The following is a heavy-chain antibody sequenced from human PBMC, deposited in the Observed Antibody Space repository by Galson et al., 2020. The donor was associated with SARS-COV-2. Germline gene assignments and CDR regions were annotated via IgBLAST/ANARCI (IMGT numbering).Heavy chain of an antibody. Sequence: GGSLRLSCAASGFTFSSYWMSWVRQPPGKGLEWVANIKQDGSEKYYVDSVKGRFTISRDNAKNSLYLQMNSLRAEDTAVYYCARDQLSAYYDFWSGYYTEDYYGMDVWGQGTTVTVSS. V-gene: IGHV3-7*03. CDR3: ARDQLSAYYDFWSGYYTEDYYGMDV. CDR2: IKQDGSEK. CDR1: GFTFSSYW. J-gene: IGHJ6*02. D-gene: IGHD3-3*01.